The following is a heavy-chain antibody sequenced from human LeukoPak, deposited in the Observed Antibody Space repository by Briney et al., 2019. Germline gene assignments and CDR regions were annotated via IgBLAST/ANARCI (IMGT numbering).Heavy chain of an antibody. J-gene: IGHJ3*02. V-gene: IGHV4-59*08. CDR1: GASISSHY. CDR3: ARHLGGSGSHDAFDI. D-gene: IGHD3-10*01. CDR2: SYSSGSP. Sequence: SETLSLTCTVSGASISSHYWSWIRQPPGTGLEWIGYSYSSGSPKYNPSLKSRITISVDTSKNQLSLKLSSVTAADTAVYYCARHLGGSGSHDAFDIWGQGTMVTVSS.